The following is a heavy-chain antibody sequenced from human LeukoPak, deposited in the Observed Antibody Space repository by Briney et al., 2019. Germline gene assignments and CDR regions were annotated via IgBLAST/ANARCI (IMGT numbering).Heavy chain of an antibody. CDR1: GFTFSTYG. J-gene: IGHJ5*02. CDR2: ISSSSYI. Sequence: GGSLRLSCAASGFTFSTYGMNWVRQAPGKGLEWVSSISSSSYIYYTDSVKGRFTISRDNAKNSLYLQMNSLRAEDTAVYYCARDLYYDTGFDPWGQGTLVTVSS. V-gene: IGHV3-21*01. D-gene: IGHD3-22*01. CDR3: ARDLYYDTGFDP.